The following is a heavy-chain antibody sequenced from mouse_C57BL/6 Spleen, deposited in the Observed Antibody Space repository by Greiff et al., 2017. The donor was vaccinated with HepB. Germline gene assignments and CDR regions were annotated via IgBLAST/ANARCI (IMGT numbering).Heavy chain of an antibody. D-gene: IGHD2-4*01. CDR2: IDPETGGT. V-gene: IGHV1-15*01. CDR1: GYTFTDYE. Sequence: VQLQQSGAELVRPGASVTLSCTASGYTFTDYEMHWVKQTPVHGLEWIGAIDPETGGTAYNQKFKGKAILTADKSSSTAYMELRSLTSEDSAVYYCTTVYYDYEAWFAYWGQGTLVTVSA. J-gene: IGHJ3*01. CDR3: TTVYYDYEAWFAY.